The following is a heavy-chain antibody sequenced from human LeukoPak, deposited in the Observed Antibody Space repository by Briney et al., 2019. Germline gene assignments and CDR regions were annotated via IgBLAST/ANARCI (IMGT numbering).Heavy chain of an antibody. CDR2: ISSSSSYI. Sequence: PGGSLRLSWAASGFTFSSYSMNWVRQAPGKGLEWVSSISSSSSYIYYADSVKGRFTISRDNAKNSLYLQMNSLRAEDTAVYYCARVFADSSGYYFDYWGQGTLVTVSS. CDR1: GFTFSSYS. CDR3: ARVFADSSGYYFDY. J-gene: IGHJ4*02. D-gene: IGHD3-22*01. V-gene: IGHV3-21*01.